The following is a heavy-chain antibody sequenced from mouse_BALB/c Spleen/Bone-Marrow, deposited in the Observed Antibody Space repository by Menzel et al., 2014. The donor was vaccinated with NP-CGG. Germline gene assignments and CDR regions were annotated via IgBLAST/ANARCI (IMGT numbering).Heavy chain of an antibody. V-gene: IGHV5-17*02. CDR1: GFTFSSFG. J-gene: IGHJ2*01. CDR2: ISSGSSTI. D-gene: IGHD2-14*01. Sequence: DVHLVESGGGLVQPGGSRKLSCAASGFTFSSFGMHWVRQAPEKGLEWVAYISSGSSTIYYADTVKGRFTISRDNPKNTQFLQMTSLRSEDTAMYYCARDVPLYDVGYFDYWGQGTALTVSS. CDR3: ARDVPLYDVGYFDY.